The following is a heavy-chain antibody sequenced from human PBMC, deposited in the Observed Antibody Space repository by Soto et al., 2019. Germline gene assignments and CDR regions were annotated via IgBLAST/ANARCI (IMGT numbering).Heavy chain of an antibody. D-gene: IGHD3-3*01. V-gene: IGHV2-5*02. J-gene: IGHJ4*02. CDR2: IYWDDDK. Sequence: SGPTLVNPTQTLTLTCTFSGFSLSTSGVGVGWIRQPPGKALEWLALIYWDDDKRYSPSLKSRLTITKDTSKNQVVLTMTNMDPVDTATYYCAHSGENYDFWSGYIQGFDYWGQGTLVTVSS. CDR3: AHSGENYDFWSGYIQGFDY. CDR1: GFSLSTSGVG.